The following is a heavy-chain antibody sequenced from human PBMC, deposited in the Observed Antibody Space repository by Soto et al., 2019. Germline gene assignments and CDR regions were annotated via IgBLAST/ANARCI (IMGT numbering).Heavy chain of an antibody. CDR1: GFTFSSYA. J-gene: IGHJ6*02. D-gene: IGHD3-9*01. CDR3: AKDRYDILTGYYRAAYYYYGMDV. V-gene: IGHV3-23*01. Sequence: GGSLRLSCAASGFTFSSYAMSWVRQAPGKGLEWVSAISGSGGSTYYADSVKGRFTISRDNSKNTLYLQMNSLRAEDTAVYYCAKDRYDILTGYYRAAYYYYGMDVWGQGTTVTVSS. CDR2: ISGSGGST.